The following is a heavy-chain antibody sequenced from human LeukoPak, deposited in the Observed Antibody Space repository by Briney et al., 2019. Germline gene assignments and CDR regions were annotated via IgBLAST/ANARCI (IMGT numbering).Heavy chain of an antibody. V-gene: IGHV1-2*02. D-gene: IGHD2-2*01. CDR3: ARKVPRYCSSTSCPNWFDP. Sequence: ASVKVSCKASGYTLTRHYMHRVRQAPGQRLEWMGWIHPNSGGTNYAQKFQGRVTMTRDTSISTAYMELSRLRSDDTAVYYCARKVPRYCSSTSCPNWFDPWGQGTLVTVSS. CDR1: GYTLTRHY. J-gene: IGHJ5*02. CDR2: IHPNSGGT.